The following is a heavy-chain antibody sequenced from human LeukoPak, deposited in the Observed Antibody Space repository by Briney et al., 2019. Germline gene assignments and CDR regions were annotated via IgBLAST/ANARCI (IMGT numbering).Heavy chain of an antibody. CDR1: GFTFSSYE. V-gene: IGHV3-48*03. J-gene: IGHJ4*02. D-gene: IGHD2-15*01. Sequence: TGGSLRLSCAASGFTFSSYEMNWVRQAPGKGLEWVSYISSSGSTIYYADSVKGRFTISRDNAKNSLYLQMNSLRAEDTAVYYCASLPVAATRESDYWGQGTLVTVSS. CDR2: ISSSGSTI. CDR3: ASLPVAATRESDY.